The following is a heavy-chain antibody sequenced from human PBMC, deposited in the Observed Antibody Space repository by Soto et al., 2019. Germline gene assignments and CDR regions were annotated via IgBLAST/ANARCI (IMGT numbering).Heavy chain of an antibody. D-gene: IGHD2-2*03. V-gene: IGHV4-30-4*01. Sequence: SETLSLTCAVSGDSISSGDYYWSWIRQPPGKGLEWIGLIYYSGSTNYNPSLKSRVTISVDTSKNQFSLKLSSVTAADTAVYYCAGYCSSTSCYPYYYYGMDVWGQGTTVTVSS. CDR1: GDSISSGDYY. CDR2: IYYSGST. CDR3: AGYCSSTSCYPYYYYGMDV. J-gene: IGHJ6*02.